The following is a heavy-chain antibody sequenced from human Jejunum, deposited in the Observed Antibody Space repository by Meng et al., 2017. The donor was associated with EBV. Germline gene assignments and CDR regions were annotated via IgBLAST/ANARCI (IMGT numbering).Heavy chain of an antibody. CDR1: GGSVNSGNVY. D-gene: IGHD5-12*01. V-gene: IGHV4-61*01. J-gene: IGHJ4*02. CDR2: IYYSGST. CDR3: AGLRYSGYDRAFDY. Sequence: QVQVAGPGLVNPSETLSLTCTCSGGSVNSGNVYWSWIRQPPGKGLEWIGYIYYSGSTNYIPSLESRVTISLDTSKNQFSLKLSSVTAADTAVYYCAGLRYSGYDRAFDYWGQGALVTVSS.